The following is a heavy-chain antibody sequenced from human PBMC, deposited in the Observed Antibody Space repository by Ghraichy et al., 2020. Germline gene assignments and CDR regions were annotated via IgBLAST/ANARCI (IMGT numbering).Heavy chain of an antibody. CDR3: ASLFPHYYDSSGSWGYYYYGMDV. V-gene: IGHV3-11*01. J-gene: IGHJ6*02. CDR1: GFTFSDYY. D-gene: IGHD3-22*01. CDR2: ISSSGSTI. Sequence: GESLNISCAASGFTFSDYYMSWIRQAPGKGLEWVSYISSSGSTIYYADSVKGRFTISRDNAKNSLYLQMNSLRAEDTAVYYCASLFPHYYDSSGSWGYYYYGMDVWGQATTVTVSS.